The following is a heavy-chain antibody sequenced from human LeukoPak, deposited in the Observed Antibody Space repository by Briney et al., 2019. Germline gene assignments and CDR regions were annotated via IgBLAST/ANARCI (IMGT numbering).Heavy chain of an antibody. D-gene: IGHD5-24*01. V-gene: IGHV3-21*01. CDR3: ARALPRRDGSADAFDI. J-gene: IGHJ3*02. CDR1: GFPFSSYS. Sequence: GSLRLSCAASGFPFSSYSMNWVRQAPGKGLEWVSSISSSSSYIYYADSVKGRFTISRANAKNSMYLQMNSVRAEDTGVYYCARALPRRDGSADAFDIWGQGTMVTVSS. CDR2: ISSSSSYI.